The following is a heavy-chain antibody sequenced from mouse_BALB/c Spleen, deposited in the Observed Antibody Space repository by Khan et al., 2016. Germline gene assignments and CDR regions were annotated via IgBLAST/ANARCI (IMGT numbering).Heavy chain of an antibody. V-gene: IGHV1-77*01. Sequence: QVPLQQSGTELPRPGASVKLSCKASGYTFTDYYLHWVKQRTGQGLEWIGEIFPGSGSTYYNEKFKGKASLTADTSSRTAYMQLSSLTSEDSAVYFCARSYYGYFAMDYWGHGASVTVSS. CDR3: ARSYYGYFAMDY. CDR1: GYTFTDYY. J-gene: IGHJ4*01. CDR2: IFPGSGST. D-gene: IGHD1-2*01.